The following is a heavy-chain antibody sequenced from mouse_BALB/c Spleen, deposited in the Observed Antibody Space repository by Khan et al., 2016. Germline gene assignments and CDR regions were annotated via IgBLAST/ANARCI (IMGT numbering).Heavy chain of an antibody. V-gene: IGHV3-1*02. CDR3: ASYGYYAIDY. Sequence: EVKLLESGPDLVKPSQSLSLTCTVTGYSITSGYSWHWIRQFPGNKLEWMGYIHYSDSTNYNPSLTSRISITRDTSKNQFFLQLNSVTTEDTATCYCASYGYYAIDYWGQGTSVTVSS. J-gene: IGHJ4*01. D-gene: IGHD1-1*02. CDR1: GYSITSGYS. CDR2: IHYSDST.